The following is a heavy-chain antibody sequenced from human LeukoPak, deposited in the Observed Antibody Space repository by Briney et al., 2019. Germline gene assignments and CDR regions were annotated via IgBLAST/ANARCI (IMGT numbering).Heavy chain of an antibody. CDR1: GGSISSDY. CDR3: ARVSVVYGMDV. J-gene: IGHJ6*02. Sequence: SETLSLTCSVSGGSISSDYWAWIRQPPGKGLEWIVYMYYTGSTNYNPSLKSRVTISLATSKNQFSLKLSSVTAADTAVYYCARVSVVYGMDVWGRGTTVTVSS. CDR2: MYYTGST. V-gene: IGHV4-59*01.